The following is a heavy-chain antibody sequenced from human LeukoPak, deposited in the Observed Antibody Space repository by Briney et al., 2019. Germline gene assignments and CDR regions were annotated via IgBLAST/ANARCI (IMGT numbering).Heavy chain of an antibody. D-gene: IGHD1-26*01. V-gene: IGHV3-7*01. CDR1: GFTFSDYW. CDR2: IEQDGSDI. Sequence: GGSLRLPCAASGFTFSDYWMTWFRQAPGKGPERVASIEQDGSDIQYVDFVKGRFTISRDNGKNSVYLQMNSLRVEDTAVYYCARVTPWGYFDYWGQGTLVSVSS. J-gene: IGHJ4*02. CDR3: ARVTPWGYFDY.